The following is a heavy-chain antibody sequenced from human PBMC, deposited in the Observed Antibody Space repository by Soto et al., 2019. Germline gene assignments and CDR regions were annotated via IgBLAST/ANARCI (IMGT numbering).Heavy chain of an antibody. CDR1: GFTFSNAW. J-gene: IGHJ4*02. CDR2: IKSKTDGGTT. CDR3: TTDFWSGLGYCSSTSCSPPAR. Sequence: GGSLRLSCAASGFTFSNAWMNWVRQAPGKGLEWVGRIKSKTDGGTTDYAAPVKGRFTISRDDSKNTLYLQMNSLKTEDTAVYYCTTDFWSGLGYCSSTSCSPPARWGQGTLVTVSS. V-gene: IGHV3-15*07. D-gene: IGHD2-2*01.